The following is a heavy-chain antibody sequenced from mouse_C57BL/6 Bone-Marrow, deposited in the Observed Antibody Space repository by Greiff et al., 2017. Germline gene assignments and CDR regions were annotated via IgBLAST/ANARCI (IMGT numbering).Heavy chain of an antibody. D-gene: IGHD2-4*01. CDR2: ISSGGSYT. V-gene: IGHV5-6*01. CDR3: ARQIYYDYDPLAY. CDR1: GFTFSSYG. J-gene: IGHJ3*01. Sequence: EVQVVESGGDLVKPGGSLKLSCAASGFTFSSYGMSWVRQTPDKRLEWVSTISSGGSYTYYPDSVKERFTISRDNAKNTLDLQMSSLKSEDTAMYYCARQIYYDYDPLAYWGQGTLVTVSA.